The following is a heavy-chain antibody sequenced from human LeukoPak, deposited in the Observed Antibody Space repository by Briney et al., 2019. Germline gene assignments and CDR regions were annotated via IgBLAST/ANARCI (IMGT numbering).Heavy chain of an antibody. V-gene: IGHV3-66*01. CDR3: AKVLGGLWPGIDY. CDR1: GFMVSTNY. J-gene: IGHJ4*02. Sequence: GGSLRLSCAASGFMVSTNYMSWVRQAPGKGLEWVSVIYSGGSTYYADSVKGRFTISRDNSKNSLYLQMNSLRAEDTAVYYCAKVLGGLWPGIDYWGQGTVVTVSS. D-gene: IGHD2-15*01. CDR2: IYSGGST.